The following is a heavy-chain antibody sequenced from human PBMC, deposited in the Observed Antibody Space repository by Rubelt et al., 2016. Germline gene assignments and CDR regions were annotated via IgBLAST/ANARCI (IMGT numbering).Heavy chain of an antibody. V-gene: IGHV3-30*04. D-gene: IGHD3-10*01. CDR2: TSYDGSNK. J-gene: IGHJ4*02. CDR3: ARGPTSGTRFADLDLDY. CDR1: GFTFRSYA. Sequence: GGSLRLSCAASGFTFRSYAMNWVRQAPGKGLEWVAVTSYDGSNKYYADSVKGRFTISRDNSKNTLYLQMNSLKPEDTAVYYCARGPTSGTRFADLDLDYWGQGTLVTVSS.